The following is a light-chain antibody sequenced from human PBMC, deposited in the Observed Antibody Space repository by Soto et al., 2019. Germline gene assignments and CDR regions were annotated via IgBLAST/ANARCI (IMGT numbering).Light chain of an antibody. J-gene: IGKJ5*01. CDR2: AAS. Sequence: EIALTQSPGTLSLSPGERATLSCRASQSVSSNYVAWYQQKPGQAPSLLIYAASSRTTGIPDRFTASGSGTEFSLTISSLQSEDFAVYYCQQYNTWPRTFGQGTRLEIK. CDR1: QSVSSNY. CDR3: QQYNTWPRT. V-gene: IGKV3-20*01.